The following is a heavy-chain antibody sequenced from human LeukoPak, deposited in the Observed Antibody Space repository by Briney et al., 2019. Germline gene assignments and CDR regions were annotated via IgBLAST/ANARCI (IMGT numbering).Heavy chain of an antibody. CDR3: ARDFAVAGGVVDY. CDR2: IKQDGSEG. CDR1: GFTFSSYW. V-gene: IGHV3-7*01. D-gene: IGHD6-19*01. J-gene: IGHJ4*02. Sequence: GGSLRLSCTASGFTFSSYWMSWVRQAPGKGLEWVANIKQDGSEGYYVDSVKGRFTISRDNTKNSLYLQMNSLRAEDTAVYYCARDFAVAGGVVDYWGQGTLVTVSS.